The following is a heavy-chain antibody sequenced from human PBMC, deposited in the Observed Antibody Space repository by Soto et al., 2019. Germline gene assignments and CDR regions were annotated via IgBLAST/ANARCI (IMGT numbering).Heavy chain of an antibody. CDR1: GDSLISSRYF. CDR3: ARHDCTGTYYLDY. D-gene: IGHD2-8*02. V-gene: IGHV4-39*01. Sequence: QPQLHESGPGLVKPSETLSLICTVTGDSLISSRYFWAWVRQPPGKGLEWIGSVHYSGSTYSNPSLESRVTMSLDTSKQQFSLKLTSLSAADTAVFYCARHDCTGTYYLDYWGQGALVTVSS. J-gene: IGHJ4*02. CDR2: VHYSGST.